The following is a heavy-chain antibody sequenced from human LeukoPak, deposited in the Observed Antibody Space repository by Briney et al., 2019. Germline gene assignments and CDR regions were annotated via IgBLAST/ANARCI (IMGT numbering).Heavy chain of an antibody. V-gene: IGHV3-43D*03. D-gene: IGHD2-15*01. Sequence: GGSLRLSCAASGFTFDGYAMHWVRQAPGKGLEWVSLISWDGGSTYYADSVKGRFTISRDNSKNSLYLQMNSLRAEDTAIYYCAREMVVNPYWGQGTLVTVSS. CDR3: AREMVVNPY. J-gene: IGHJ4*02. CDR1: GFTFDGYA. CDR2: ISWDGGST.